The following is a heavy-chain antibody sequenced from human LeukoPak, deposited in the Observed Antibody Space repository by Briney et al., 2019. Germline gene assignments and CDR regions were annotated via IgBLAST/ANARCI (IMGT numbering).Heavy chain of an antibody. CDR1: GGSISSYY. Sequence: SSETLSLTCTVSGGSISSYYWSWIRQPPGKGLEWIGYIYYSGSTNYNPSPKSRVTISVDTSKNQFSLKLSSVTAADTAVYYCARDRRGYYDSSGYGYWFDPWGQGTLVTVSS. J-gene: IGHJ5*02. V-gene: IGHV4-59*01. D-gene: IGHD3-22*01. CDR3: ARDRRGYYDSSGYGYWFDP. CDR2: IYYSGST.